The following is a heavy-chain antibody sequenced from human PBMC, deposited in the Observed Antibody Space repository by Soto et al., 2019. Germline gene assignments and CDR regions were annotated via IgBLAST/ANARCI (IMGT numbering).Heavy chain of an antibody. V-gene: IGHV1-69*13. CDR1: GGTFSSYA. D-gene: IGHD3-10*01. CDR2: IIPIFGTA. J-gene: IGHJ6*02. CDR3: ASRGGYYYGSGSYGGMDV. Sequence: SVKVSCKASGGTFSSYAISWVRQAPGQGLEWMGGIIPIFGTANYAQKFQGRVTITADESTSTAYMELSSLRSGDTAVYYCASRGGYYYGSGSYGGMDVWGQGTTVTVSS.